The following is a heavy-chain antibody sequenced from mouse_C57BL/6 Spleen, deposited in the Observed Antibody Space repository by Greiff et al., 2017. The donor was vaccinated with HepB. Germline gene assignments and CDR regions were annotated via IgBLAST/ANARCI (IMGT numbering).Heavy chain of an antibody. CDR3: SLYSNYEAWFAY. V-gene: IGHV1-76*01. CDR1: GYTFTDYY. D-gene: IGHD2-5*01. Sequence: QVQLKESGAELVRPGASVKLSCKASGYTFTDYYINWVKQRPGQGLEWIARIYPGSGNTYYNEKFKGKATLTAEKSSSTAYMQLSSLTSEDSAVYFCSLYSNYEAWFAYCGQGTLVTVSA. J-gene: IGHJ3*01. CDR2: IYPGSGNT.